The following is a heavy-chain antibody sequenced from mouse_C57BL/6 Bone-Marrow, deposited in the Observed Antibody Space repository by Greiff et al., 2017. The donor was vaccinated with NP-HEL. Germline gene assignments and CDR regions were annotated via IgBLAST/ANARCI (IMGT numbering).Heavy chain of an antibody. Sequence: DVMLVESGGGLVKPGGSLKLSCAASGFTFSSYAMSWVRQTPEKRLEWVATISDGGSYTYYPDNVKGRFTISRDNAKNNLYLQMSHLKSEDTAMYYCARGGGNYRGFAYWGQGTLVTVSA. V-gene: IGHV5-4*03. D-gene: IGHD2-1*01. CDR1: GFTFSSYA. CDR3: ARGGGNYRGFAY. CDR2: ISDGGSYT. J-gene: IGHJ3*01.